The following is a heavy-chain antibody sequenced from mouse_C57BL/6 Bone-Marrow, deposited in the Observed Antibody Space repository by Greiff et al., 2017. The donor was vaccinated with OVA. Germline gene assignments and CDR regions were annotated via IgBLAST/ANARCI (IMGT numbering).Heavy chain of an antibody. Sequence: EVKLVESGPVLVKPGASVKMSCKASGYTFTDYYMNWVKQSHGKSLEWIGVINPYNGGTSYNQKFKGKATLTVDKSSSTAYMELNSLTSEDSAVYYCARPYGNDFDYWGQGTTLTVSS. V-gene: IGHV1-19*01. J-gene: IGHJ2*01. CDR1: GYTFTDYY. CDR2: INPYNGGT. D-gene: IGHD2-1*01. CDR3: ARPYGNDFDY.